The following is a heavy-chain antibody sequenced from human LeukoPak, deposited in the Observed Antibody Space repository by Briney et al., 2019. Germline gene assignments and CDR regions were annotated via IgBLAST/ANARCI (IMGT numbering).Heavy chain of an antibody. CDR3: ARQATRIAAAGTSIDY. D-gene: IGHD6-13*01. Sequence: PGGSLRLSCAASGFTFSTYWMHWVRQAPGKGLEYVSAISSNGGSTYYANSVKGRFTISRDNSKNTLYLQMGSLRAEDMAVYYCARQATRIAAAGTSIDYWGQGTLVTVSS. CDR1: GFTFSTYW. CDR2: ISSNGGST. V-gene: IGHV3-64*01. J-gene: IGHJ4*02.